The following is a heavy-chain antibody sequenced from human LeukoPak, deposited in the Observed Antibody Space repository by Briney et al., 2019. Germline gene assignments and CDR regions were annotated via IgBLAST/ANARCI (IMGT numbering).Heavy chain of an antibody. D-gene: IGHD1-26*01. J-gene: IGHJ4*02. CDR3: AKDFSPVGATDGCFDY. CDR1: GFTSDDYA. CDR2: ISWNRGSI. Sequence: GGSLRLSCAASGFTSDDYAMQWVRQAPGKGLEWVSGISWNRGSIVCAVSVEGRFTISRDNAKNSLYLQMNSLRAEDMALYYCAKDFSPVGATDGCFDYWGQGTLVTVSS. V-gene: IGHV3-9*02.